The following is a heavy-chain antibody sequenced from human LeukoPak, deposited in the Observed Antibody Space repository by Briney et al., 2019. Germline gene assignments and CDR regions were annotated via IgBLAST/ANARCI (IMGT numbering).Heavy chain of an antibody. V-gene: IGHV3-7*01. J-gene: IGHJ6*02. CDR3: ARVEVEMATIILYYYYGMDV. D-gene: IGHD5-24*01. CDR2: IKQDGSEK. CDR1: GFTFSSYA. Sequence: TGGSLRLSCAASGFTFSSYAMSWVRQAPGKGLEWVANIKQDGSEKYYVDSVKGRFTISRDNAKNSLYLQMNSLRAEDTAVYYCARVEVEMATIILYYYYGMDVWGQGTTVTVSS.